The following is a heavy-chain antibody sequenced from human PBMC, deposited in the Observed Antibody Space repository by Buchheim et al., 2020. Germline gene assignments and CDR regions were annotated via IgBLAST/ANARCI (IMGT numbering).Heavy chain of an antibody. CDR2: LYDTGSA. V-gene: IGHV4-59*01. CDR3: ARLLWSGSSYAMDV. J-gene: IGHJ6*02. CDR1: RASISDNF. D-gene: IGHD3-3*01. Sequence: QVQLQESGPGLVKPSETLSLTCTVSRASISDNFWSWIRQPPGKGLEWIGFLYDTGSATSNSSLKSRVSMSVDTSLNQSSLTLRSVTPSDTAVYFCARLLWSGSSYAMDVWGQGTT.